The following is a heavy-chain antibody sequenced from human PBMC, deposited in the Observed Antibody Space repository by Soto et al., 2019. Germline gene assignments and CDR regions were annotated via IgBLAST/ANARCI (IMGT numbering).Heavy chain of an antibody. CDR3: ARTYSSSRAPENY. CDR1: GGSISSYY. J-gene: IGHJ4*02. D-gene: IGHD6-6*01. CDR2: IYYSGST. Sequence: PSETLSLTCTVSGGSISSYYWSWIRQPPGKGLEWIGYIYYSGSTNYNPSLKSRVTISVDTSKNQFSLKLSSVTAADTAVYYCARTYSSSRAPENYWGQGTLVTVSS. V-gene: IGHV4-59*08.